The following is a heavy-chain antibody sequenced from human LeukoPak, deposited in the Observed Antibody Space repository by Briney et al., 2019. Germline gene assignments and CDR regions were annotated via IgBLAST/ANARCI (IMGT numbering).Heavy chain of an antibody. Sequence: SETLSLTCTVSGGSISSYYWSWIRQPPGKGLEWIGYIYYSGSTNYNPSLKSRVTISVDTSKNQFSLKLSSVTAADTAVYYCARDRKMATIPGYDAFDIWGQGTTVTVSS. V-gene: IGHV4-59*01. J-gene: IGHJ3*02. CDR2: IYYSGST. D-gene: IGHD5-24*01. CDR3: ARDRKMATIPGYDAFDI. CDR1: GGSISSYY.